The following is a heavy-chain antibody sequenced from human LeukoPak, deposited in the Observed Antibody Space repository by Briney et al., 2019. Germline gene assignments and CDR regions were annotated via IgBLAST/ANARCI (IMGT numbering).Heavy chain of an antibody. V-gene: IGHV3-23*01. J-gene: IGHJ3*02. CDR1: GFTFSSYA. CDR2: ISGSGGST. Sequence: GGSLRLSCAASGFTFSSYAMSWVRQAPGKGLEWVSAISGSGGSTYYADSVKGRFTISRDNSKNSLYLQMNSLRAEDTAVYYCARSYYYDSSGYPDRGRYDAFDIWGQGTMVTVSS. D-gene: IGHD3-22*01. CDR3: ARSYYYDSSGYPDRGRYDAFDI.